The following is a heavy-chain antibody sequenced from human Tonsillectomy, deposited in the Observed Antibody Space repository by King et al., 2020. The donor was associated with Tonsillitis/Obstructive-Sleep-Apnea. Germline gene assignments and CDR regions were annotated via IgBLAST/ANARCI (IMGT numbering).Heavy chain of an antibody. CDR1: GFTFNTYT. V-gene: IGHV3-30*01. J-gene: IGHJ6*03. CDR3: ARARNYFSPMDV. D-gene: IGHD3-10*01. CDR2: ISYAVFLL. Sequence: QLVQSGGGVVQPGRSLKVSCTASGFTFNTYTMHWVRQAPGKGPEWAAVISYAVFLLNYAESVKGRFTISKDSSENTLYLQMDSLRAEDTAVYYCARARNYFSPMDVWGMGTTVTVSS.